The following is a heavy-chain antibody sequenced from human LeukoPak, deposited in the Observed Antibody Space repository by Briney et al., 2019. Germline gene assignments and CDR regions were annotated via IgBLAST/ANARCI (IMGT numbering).Heavy chain of an antibody. Sequence: SETLSLTCTVSGGSISSGGYYWSWIRQHPGKGLEWIGYIYYSGSTYYNPSLKSRVTISVDTSKNQFSLKLSSVTAADTAVYYCARVPTMIEVVIQNDAFDIWGQGTMVTVSS. CDR3: ARVPTMIEVVIQNDAFDI. D-gene: IGHD3-22*01. CDR2: IYYSGST. CDR1: GGSISSGGYY. V-gene: IGHV4-31*03. J-gene: IGHJ3*02.